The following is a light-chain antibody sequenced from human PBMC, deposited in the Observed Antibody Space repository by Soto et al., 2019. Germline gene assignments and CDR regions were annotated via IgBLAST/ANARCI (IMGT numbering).Light chain of an antibody. CDR3: QQDGTSPI. CDR1: QAVSSIL. Sequence: EVVLTQSPGTLSLSPGERATLSCRASQAVSSILLAWYQQKPGQAPRLLIYGASSRATGIPDRFSGSGSGTDFTLTVSRLEPEDFAVYYCQQDGTSPIFGGGNKVELK. V-gene: IGKV3-20*01. J-gene: IGKJ4*01. CDR2: GAS.